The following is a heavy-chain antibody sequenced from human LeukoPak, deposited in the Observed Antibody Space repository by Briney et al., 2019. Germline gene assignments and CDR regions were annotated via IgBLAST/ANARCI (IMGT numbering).Heavy chain of an antibody. D-gene: IGHD6-19*01. V-gene: IGHV2-5*02. J-gene: IGHJ3*02. CDR2: IYWDDDK. CDR3: AHRLGIAVAGEISDAFDI. CDR1: GFSLSTSGVG. Sequence: SGPTLVNPTQTLTLTCTFSGFSLSTSGVGVGWVRQPPGKALEWLALIYWDDDKRYSPSLKSRLTITKDTSKNQVVLTMTNMDPVDTATYYCAHRLGIAVAGEISDAFDIWGQGTMVTVSS.